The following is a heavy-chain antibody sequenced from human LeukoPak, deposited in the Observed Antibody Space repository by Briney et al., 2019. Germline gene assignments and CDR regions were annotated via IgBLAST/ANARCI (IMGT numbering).Heavy chain of an antibody. CDR2: IWYDGSNK. CDR1: GFTFSSYG. J-gene: IGHJ5*02. CDR3: ARDGVRRDYGSGNNWFDP. D-gene: IGHD3-10*01. Sequence: PGGSLRLSCAASGFTFSSYGMHWVRQAPGKGLEWVAVIWYDGSNKYYADSVKGRFTISRDNSKNTLYLQMNSLRAEDTAVYYCARDGVRRDYGSGNNWFDPWGQGTLVTVSS. V-gene: IGHV3-33*01.